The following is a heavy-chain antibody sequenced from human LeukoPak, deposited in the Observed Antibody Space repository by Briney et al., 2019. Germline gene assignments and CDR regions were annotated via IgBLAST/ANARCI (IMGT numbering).Heavy chain of an antibody. V-gene: IGHV3-15*01. J-gene: IGHJ4*02. Sequence: GGSLRLSCAGPGFSFSKAWMTWVRQAPGKGLEWVGRIKSKTEGGTTDYAAPVKGKFTISRDDSKNMMYLEMNSLKTEDTAVYYCARSETPYYFDYWGQGTLVTVSS. CDR1: GFSFSKAW. CDR3: ARSETPYYFDY. CDR2: IKSKTEGGTT.